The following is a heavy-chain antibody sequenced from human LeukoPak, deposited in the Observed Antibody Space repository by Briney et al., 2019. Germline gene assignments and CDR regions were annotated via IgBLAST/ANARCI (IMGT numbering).Heavy chain of an antibody. J-gene: IGHJ6*03. CDR1: GYTFTSYY. Sequence: ASVKVSCKASGYTFTSYYMHWVRQAPGQGLEWMGIINPSGGSTSYAQKFQGRVTMTRDMSTSTVYMELSSLRSEDTAVYYCARDSLFWSGYYGVSLDYYYYYMDVWGKGTTVTVSS. CDR2: INPSGGST. CDR3: ARDSLFWSGYYGVSLDYYYYYMDV. V-gene: IGHV1-46*01. D-gene: IGHD3-3*01.